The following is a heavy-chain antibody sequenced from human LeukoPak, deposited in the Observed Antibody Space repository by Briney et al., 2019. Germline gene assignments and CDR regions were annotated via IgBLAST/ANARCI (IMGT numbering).Heavy chain of an antibody. CDR3: ARTTMTTVTNYYYYYMDV. D-gene: IGHD4-17*01. J-gene: IGHJ6*03. CDR2: ISSSSSTI. CDR1: GFTFSSYS. V-gene: IGHV3-48*01. Sequence: GGSLRLSCAASGFTFSSYSMNWVRQAPGKGLEWVSYISSSSSTIFYADSVKGRFTISRDNGKNSLYLQMNSLRAEDTAVYYCARTTMTTVTNYYYYYMDVWGKGTTVTVSS.